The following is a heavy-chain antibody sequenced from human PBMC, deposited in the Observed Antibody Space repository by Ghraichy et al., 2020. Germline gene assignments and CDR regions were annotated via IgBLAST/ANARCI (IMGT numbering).Heavy chain of an antibody. D-gene: IGHD5-24*01. CDR1: GGSISTTSNY. Sequence: SETLSLTCTVSGGSISTTSNYWGWIRQPPGKGLEWIGSSYFSGTTYYNPSLKSRVTVSVDTSKNQFSLRLSSVTAADTAVYYCVRQMLATIRSHFYGMDVRGQGTTVTVSS. CDR2: SYFSGTT. V-gene: IGHV4-39*07. CDR3: VRQMLATIRSHFYGMDV. J-gene: IGHJ6*02.